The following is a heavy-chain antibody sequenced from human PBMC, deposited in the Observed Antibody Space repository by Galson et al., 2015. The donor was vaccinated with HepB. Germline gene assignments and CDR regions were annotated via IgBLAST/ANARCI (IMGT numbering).Heavy chain of an antibody. CDR2: IIPILGIA. J-gene: IGHJ3*02. CDR1: GGTFSSYT. CDR3: TREIPIAVAEAGGDAFDI. D-gene: IGHD6-19*01. Sequence: SVKVSCKASGGTFSSYTISWVRQAPGQGLEWMGRIIPILGIANYAQKFQGRVTITADKSTSTAYMELSSLRSEDTAVYYCTREIPIAVAEAGGDAFDIWGQGTMVTVSS. V-gene: IGHV1-69*04.